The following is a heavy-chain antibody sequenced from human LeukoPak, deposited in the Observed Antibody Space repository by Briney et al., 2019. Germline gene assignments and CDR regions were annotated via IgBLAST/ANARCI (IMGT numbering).Heavy chain of an antibody. Sequence: PGRSLRLSCAASGFTFSSYGMHWVRQAPGKGLEWVAVIWYDGSNKYYADSVKGRITISRDNSKNTLYLQMNSLRAEDTAVYYCARSMVRGVPGGMDVWGQGTTVTVSS. D-gene: IGHD3-10*01. CDR2: IWYDGSNK. J-gene: IGHJ6*02. CDR3: ARSMVRGVPGGMDV. CDR1: GFTFSSYG. V-gene: IGHV3-33*01.